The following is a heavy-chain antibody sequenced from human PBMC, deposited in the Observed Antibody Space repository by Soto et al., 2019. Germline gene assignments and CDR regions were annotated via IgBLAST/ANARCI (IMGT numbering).Heavy chain of an antibody. V-gene: IGHV1-69*01. CDR3: ARETPSTTAAYFYHGLDV. CDR2: IIPVFGTT. J-gene: IGHJ6*02. D-gene: IGHD2-2*01. Sequence: QVQLVQSGAEVKKAGSSVKVSCKTSGGTFRSYFINWVRQAPGQGLEWVGGIIPVFGTTYYADKFQGRVTITADESTTTVYMELSSLRSDDTAVYYCARETPSTTAAYFYHGLDVWGQGTTVTVPS. CDR1: GGTFRSYF.